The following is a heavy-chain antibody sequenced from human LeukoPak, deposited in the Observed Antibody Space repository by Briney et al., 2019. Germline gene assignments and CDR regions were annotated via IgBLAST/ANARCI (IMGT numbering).Heavy chain of an antibody. D-gene: IGHD3-3*01. V-gene: IGHV5-51*01. CDR3: ARTLQYYDFWSGSKDNWFDL. CDR2: IYPGDSDT. Sequence: GESLQISCKGSGYSFTSYWIGWVRQMPGKGLEWMGIIYPGDSDTRYSPSLQGQVTISADKSISTAYLQWSSLKASDTAMYYCARTLQYYDFWSGSKDNWFDLWGQGTLVTVSS. CDR1: GYSFTSYW. J-gene: IGHJ5*02.